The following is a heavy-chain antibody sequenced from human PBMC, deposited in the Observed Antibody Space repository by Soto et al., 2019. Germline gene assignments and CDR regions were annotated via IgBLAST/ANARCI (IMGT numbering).Heavy chain of an antibody. D-gene: IGHD5-12*01. V-gene: IGHV4-39*01. CDR1: GASISNTGRH. Sequence: QLQLQESGPGLVKPSETLSLTCTVSGASISNTGRHWGWIRQPPGKGLEWIGNIYYTGTTFLNPSLKSRVTISVDTSKNQFALNLSSVTAADTAVYYCARIPSGYDPNWFDPWGQGTLVTVSS. CDR3: ARIPSGYDPNWFDP. CDR2: IYYTGTT. J-gene: IGHJ5*02.